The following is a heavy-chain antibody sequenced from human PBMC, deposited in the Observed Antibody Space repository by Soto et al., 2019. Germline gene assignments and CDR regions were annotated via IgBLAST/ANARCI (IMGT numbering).Heavy chain of an antibody. CDR3: ARVRFLEWLLGIIDY. Sequence: GGSLRLSCAASGFTFSSYWMHWVRQAPGKGLVWVSRINSDGSSTSYADSVKGRFTISRGNAKNTLYLQMNSLRAEDTAVYYCARVRFLEWLLGIIDYWGQGTLVTVSS. CDR1: GFTFSSYW. D-gene: IGHD3-3*01. CDR2: INSDGSST. J-gene: IGHJ4*02. V-gene: IGHV3-74*01.